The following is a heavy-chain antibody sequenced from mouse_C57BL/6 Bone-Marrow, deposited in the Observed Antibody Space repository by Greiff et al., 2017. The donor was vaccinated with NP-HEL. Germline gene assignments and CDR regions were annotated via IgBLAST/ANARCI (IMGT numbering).Heavy chain of an antibody. V-gene: IGHV1-76*01. J-gene: IGHJ2*01. CDR3: ARRDFRPHFDY. CDR2: IYPGSGNT. D-gene: IGHD3-3*01. CDR1: GYTFTDYY. Sequence: QVQLQQSGAELVRPGASVKLSCKASGYTFTDYYINWVKQRPGQGLEWIARIYPGSGNTYYNEKFKGKATLTAEKSSSTAYMQLSSLTSEDSAVYFCARRDFRPHFDYWGQGTTLTVS.